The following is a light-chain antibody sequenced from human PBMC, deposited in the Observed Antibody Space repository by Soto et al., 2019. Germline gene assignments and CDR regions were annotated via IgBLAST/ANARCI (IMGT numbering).Light chain of an antibody. J-gene: IGKJ1*01. Sequence: IQMTQSPSSLSASVGDRVTITCRASQSISSYLNWYQQKPGKAPKLLIYDASSLESGVPSRFSGSGSGTEFTLTISSLQPDDFATFYCQHYNTHSPTFGQGTKVDI. CDR3: QHYNTHSPT. CDR1: QSISSY. V-gene: IGKV1-5*01. CDR2: DAS.